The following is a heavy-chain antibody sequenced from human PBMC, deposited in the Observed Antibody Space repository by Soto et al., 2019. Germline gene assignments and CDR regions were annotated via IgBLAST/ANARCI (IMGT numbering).Heavy chain of an antibody. Sequence: SVNVSCTASVGTFIIYAISCVRQAPGQGLEWMGGIIPIFGTANYAQKFQGRVTITADESTSTAYMELSSLRSEDTAVYYCAKGIAAAGSFDYWGQGTLVSVSS. CDR3: AKGIAAAGSFDY. D-gene: IGHD6-13*01. V-gene: IGHV1-69*01. CDR2: IIPIFGTA. CDR1: VGTFIIYA. J-gene: IGHJ4*02.